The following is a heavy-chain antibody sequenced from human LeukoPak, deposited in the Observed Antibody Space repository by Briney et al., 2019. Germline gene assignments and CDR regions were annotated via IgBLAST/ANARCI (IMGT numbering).Heavy chain of an antibody. J-gene: IGHJ4*02. D-gene: IGHD1-7*01. V-gene: IGHV3-23*01. CDR2: ISGSGGST. CDR3: AKLELPRAPFDY. Sequence: GGSLRLSCAASGFTFSSYAMSWVRQAPGKGREWGSAISGSGGSTYSAGSVQGRFTIPRDNSKTTLYLQMNSLRAEDTAVYYCAKLELPRAPFDYSGQGGLVTVSS. CDR1: GFTFSSYA.